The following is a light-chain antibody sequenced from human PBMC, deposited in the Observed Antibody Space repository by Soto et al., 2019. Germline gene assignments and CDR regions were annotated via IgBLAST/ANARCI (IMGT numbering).Light chain of an antibody. CDR1: QSIGGW. Sequence: DIQMTQSPSTLSASVGDRVTITCRASQSIGGWLAWYQQRPGKPPRLLIYDASSVESGVPSRFSGSRSGTKFTLAISSLQPEDFATYYCQHYHSYPYTFGQGTKLEIK. CDR3: QHYHSYPYT. CDR2: DAS. J-gene: IGKJ2*01. V-gene: IGKV1-5*01.